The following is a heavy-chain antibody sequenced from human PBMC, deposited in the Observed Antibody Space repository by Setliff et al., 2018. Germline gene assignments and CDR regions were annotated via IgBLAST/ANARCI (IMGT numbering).Heavy chain of an antibody. CDR1: GYSISSGYY. D-gene: IGHD3-3*01. CDR2: IYHSGST. V-gene: IGHV4-38-2*01. Sequence: PSETLSLTCAVSGYSISSGYYWGWIRQPPGKGLEWMGSIYHSGSTYYNPSLKSRVTISVDTSKNQFSLKLSSVTAADTAVYYCARHLLGSFWSGYSRGPYNWFDPWGQGNLGTVSS. CDR3: ARHLLGSFWSGYSRGPYNWFDP. J-gene: IGHJ5*02.